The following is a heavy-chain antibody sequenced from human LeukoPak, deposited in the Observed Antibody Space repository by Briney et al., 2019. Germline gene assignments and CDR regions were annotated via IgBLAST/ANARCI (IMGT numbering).Heavy chain of an antibody. V-gene: IGHV3-21*06. CDR3: LRGDRRDY. CDR1: GFTFNTYS. Sequence: GGSLRLSCEASGFTFNTYSMNWARQAPGKGLEWVSSIDGRGGYMFYADSVKGRFIISRDNAKDSLYLQMNSLRVEDTAVYYCLRGDRRDYWGQGTLVTVSS. J-gene: IGHJ4*02. CDR2: IDGRGGYM.